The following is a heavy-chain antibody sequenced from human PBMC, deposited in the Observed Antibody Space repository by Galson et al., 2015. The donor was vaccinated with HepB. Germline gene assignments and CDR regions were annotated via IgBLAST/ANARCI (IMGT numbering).Heavy chain of an antibody. J-gene: IGHJ5*02. CDR3: ARDSSYRVGYTYGGRWFDP. CDR2: IIPIFGTA. D-gene: IGHD5-18*01. V-gene: IGHV1-69*13. CDR1: GGTFSNYG. Sequence: SVKVSCKASGGTFSNYGITWVRQAPGQGLEWMGGIIPIFGTANYAQKFKARVTITADESTSTAYMELSSLRSEDTAVYYCARDSSYRVGYTYGGRWFDPWGQGTLVTVSS.